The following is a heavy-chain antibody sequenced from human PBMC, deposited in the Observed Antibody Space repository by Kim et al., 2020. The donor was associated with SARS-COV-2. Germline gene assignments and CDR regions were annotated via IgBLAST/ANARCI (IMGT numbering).Heavy chain of an antibody. CDR2: IYTSGST. CDR3: ARGEMSIGSGRHYYYGMDV. J-gene: IGHJ6*02. V-gene: IGHV4-4*07. D-gene: IGHD3-10*01. Sequence: SETLSLTCTVSGGSISSYYWSWIRQPAGKGLEWIGRIYTSGSTNYNPSLKSRVTMSVDTSKNQFSLKLSSVTAADTAVYYCARGEMSIGSGRHYYYGMDVWGQGTTVTVSS. CDR1: GGSISSYY.